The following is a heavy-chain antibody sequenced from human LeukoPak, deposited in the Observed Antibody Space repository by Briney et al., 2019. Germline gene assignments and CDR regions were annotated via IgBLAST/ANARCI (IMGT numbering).Heavy chain of an antibody. J-gene: IGHJ4*02. CDR2: ISYDGNNE. CDR3: ARDRRWLQWDY. Sequence: PGKSLRLSCAASGFTFSTYAMHWVRQAPGKGLEWLTVISYDGNNEYYADSVKGRFTISRDNSENTLYLQMNSLRAEDTAVYYCARDRRWLQWDYWGQGTLVTVSS. D-gene: IGHD5-24*01. CDR1: GFTFSTYA. V-gene: IGHV3-30-3*01.